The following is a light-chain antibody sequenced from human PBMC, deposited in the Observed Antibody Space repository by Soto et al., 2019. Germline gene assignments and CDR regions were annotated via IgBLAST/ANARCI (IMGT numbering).Light chain of an antibody. CDR1: QTVTSSY. CDR3: QQYATSPYT. J-gene: IGKJ2*01. CDR2: AAA. Sequence: EIVLTQSPGTLSLSPGERATLSCRASQTVTSSYLAWYQQKPGQAPRLLMYAAASRATGIPGRFSGSGTGTDFTLTISRLEREDFAVYFCQQYATSPYTFGQGTQLEIK. V-gene: IGKV3-20*01.